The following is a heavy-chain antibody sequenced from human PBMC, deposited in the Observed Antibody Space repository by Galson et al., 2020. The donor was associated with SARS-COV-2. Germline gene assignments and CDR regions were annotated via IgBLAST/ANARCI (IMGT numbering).Heavy chain of an antibody. Sequence: SETLSLTCTVSGGSISSSSYYWGWIRQPPGKGLEWIGSIYYSGSTYYNPSLKSRVTISVDTSKNQFSLKLSSVTAADTAVYYCAKDDTAMPLDYWGQGTLVKVSS. V-gene: IGHV4-39*02. J-gene: IGHJ4*02. CDR1: GGSISSSSYY. CDR2: IYYSGST. CDR3: AKDDTAMPLDY. D-gene: IGHD5-18*01.